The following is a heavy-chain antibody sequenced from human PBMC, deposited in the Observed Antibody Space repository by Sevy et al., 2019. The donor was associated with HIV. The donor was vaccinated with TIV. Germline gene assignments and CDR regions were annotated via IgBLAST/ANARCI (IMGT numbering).Heavy chain of an antibody. Sequence: SETLSLTCTVSGGSISSGSYYWSWIRQPAGKGLEWIGRIYTSGSTNYNPSLKSRVTISVDTSKNQFSLKLSSVTAADTAVYYCARGRRTVIVDNWFDPWGQGTLVTVSS. J-gene: IGHJ5*02. D-gene: IGHD3-16*02. V-gene: IGHV4-61*02. CDR1: GGSISSGSYY. CDR3: ARGRRTVIVDNWFDP. CDR2: IYTSGST.